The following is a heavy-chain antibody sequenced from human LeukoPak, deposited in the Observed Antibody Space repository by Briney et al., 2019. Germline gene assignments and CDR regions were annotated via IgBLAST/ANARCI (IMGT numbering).Heavy chain of an antibody. CDR2: IYYSGST. Sequence: SSGTLSLTCAVSGGSISSSNWWSWVRQPPGKGLEWIGSIYYSGSTYYNPSLKSRVTISVDTSKNQFSLKLSSVTAADTAVYYCARGGSGSQHDYWGQGTLVTVSS. J-gene: IGHJ4*02. V-gene: IGHV4-4*02. CDR3: ARGGSGSQHDY. D-gene: IGHD3-10*01. CDR1: GGSISSSNW.